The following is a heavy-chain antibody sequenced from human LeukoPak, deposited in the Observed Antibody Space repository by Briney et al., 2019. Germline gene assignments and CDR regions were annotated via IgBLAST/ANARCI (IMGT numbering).Heavy chain of an antibody. J-gene: IGHJ4*02. CDR3: ARDLYADYVWGSFDY. Sequence: GGSLRLSCAASGFTFSSYGMHWVRQAPGQGLEWVALIRYDGGKEYYADSVKGRFTISRDNSKNTLYLQMNSLRAEDTAVYYCARDLYADYVWGSFDYWGQGTLVTVSS. D-gene: IGHD3-16*01. CDR2: IRYDGGKE. CDR1: GFTFSSYG. V-gene: IGHV3-30*02.